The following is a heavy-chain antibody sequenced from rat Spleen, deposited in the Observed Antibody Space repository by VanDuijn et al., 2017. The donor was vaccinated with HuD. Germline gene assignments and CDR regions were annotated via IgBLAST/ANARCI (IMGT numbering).Heavy chain of an antibody. V-gene: IGHV2-1*01. CDR1: GFSLISNS. J-gene: IGHJ2*01. D-gene: IGHD1-2*01. CDR3: TRSDYSSPYYFDY. CDR2: IWGDGST. Sequence: QVQLKESGPGLVQPSQTLSLICTVSGFSLISNSVHWVRQPPGKGLEWMGGIWGDGSTKYSSVLKSRLSISRDTSKSQVFLKMNSLQTEDTAIYFCTRSDYSSPYYFDYWGQGVMVSVSS.